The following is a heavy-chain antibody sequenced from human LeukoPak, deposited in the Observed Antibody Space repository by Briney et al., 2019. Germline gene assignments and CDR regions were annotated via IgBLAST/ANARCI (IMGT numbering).Heavy chain of an antibody. V-gene: IGHV3-48*04. D-gene: IGHD1-26*01. CDR3: ARGYSGTYPNV. J-gene: IGHJ3*01. CDR1: GFIFSAYS. CDR2: ISDSSDII. Sequence: GGSLRLSCAASGFIFSAYSMNWVCQAPGKGLEWVSYISDSSDIIYYADSVKGRFTISRDNAKDSLYLQMNSLRAEDTAIYYCARGYSGTYPNVWGQGTMVTVSS.